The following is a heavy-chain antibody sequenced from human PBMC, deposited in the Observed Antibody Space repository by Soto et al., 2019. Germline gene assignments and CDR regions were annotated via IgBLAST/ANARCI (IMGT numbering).Heavy chain of an antibody. D-gene: IGHD3-3*01. V-gene: IGHV1-18*01. Sequence: AAVKVSCKASGYTFTSYGISWVRQAPGQGREWMGWISAYNGNTNYAQKLQGRVTMTTDTSTSTAYMELRSLRSDDTAVYYCARGIYDFWSGYYTNHDAFDIWGQGTMVTVSS. CDR2: ISAYNGNT. CDR3: ARGIYDFWSGYYTNHDAFDI. CDR1: GYTFTSYG. J-gene: IGHJ3*02.